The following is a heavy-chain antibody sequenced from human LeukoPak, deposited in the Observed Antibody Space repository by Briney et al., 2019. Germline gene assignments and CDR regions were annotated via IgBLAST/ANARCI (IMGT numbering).Heavy chain of an antibody. CDR1: GFRFSSYS. V-gene: IGHV3-21*01. CDR2: ISSGSTYI. D-gene: IGHD3-22*01. CDR3: ASGYSYDSLRF. J-gene: IGHJ4*02. Sequence: PGGSLRLSCVASGFRFSSYSGIWVRHTPGKGLECVSSISSGSTYIYSPDSVRGRFTISRDNAKNSLFLQMDSLRPEDTAVYYCASGYSYDSLRFWGKGTLVTVSS.